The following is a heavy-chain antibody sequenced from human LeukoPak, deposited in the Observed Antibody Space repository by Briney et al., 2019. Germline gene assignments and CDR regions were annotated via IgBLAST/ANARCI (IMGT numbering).Heavy chain of an antibody. J-gene: IGHJ5*02. CDR2: IYYSGST. CDR1: GGSISSYY. D-gene: IGHD3-3*01. CDR3: ARGGTIRYDFWSGYYGFDP. V-gene: IGHV4-59*01. Sequence: SETLSLTCTVSGGSISSYYWSWIRQPPGKGLEWIGYIYYSGSTNYNPSLKSRVTISVDTSKNQFSLKLSSVTAADTVVYYCARGGTIRYDFWSGYYGFDPWGQGTLVTVSS.